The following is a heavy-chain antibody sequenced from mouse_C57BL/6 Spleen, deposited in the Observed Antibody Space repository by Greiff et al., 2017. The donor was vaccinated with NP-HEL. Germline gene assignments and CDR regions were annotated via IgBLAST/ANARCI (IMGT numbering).Heavy chain of an antibody. J-gene: IGHJ4*01. CDR2: ISSGSSTI. CDR1: GFTFSDYG. V-gene: IGHV5-17*01. D-gene: IGHD1-1*01. Sequence: EVMLVESGGGLVKPGGSLKLSCAASGFTFSDYGMHWVRQAPEKGLEWVAYISSGSSTIYYADTVKGRFTISRDNAKNTLFLQMTSLRSEDTAMYYCAKGNYYGSLMDYWGQGTSVTVSS. CDR3: AKGNYYGSLMDY.